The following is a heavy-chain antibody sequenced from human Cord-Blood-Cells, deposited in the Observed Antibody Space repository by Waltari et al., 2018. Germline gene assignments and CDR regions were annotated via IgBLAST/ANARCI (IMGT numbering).Heavy chain of an antibody. J-gene: IGHJ3*02. CDR1: GGSISSSSYY. Sequence: QLQLQESGPGLVKPSEPLSLTCTVSGGSISSSSYYWGWIRQPPGKGLEWIGSSYYSGSTYYNPSLKSRVTISVDTSKNQFSLKLSSVTAADTAVYYCARHESYYDDAFDIWGQGTMVTVSS. D-gene: IGHD3-3*01. CDR3: ARHESYYDDAFDI. CDR2: SYYSGST. V-gene: IGHV4-39*01.